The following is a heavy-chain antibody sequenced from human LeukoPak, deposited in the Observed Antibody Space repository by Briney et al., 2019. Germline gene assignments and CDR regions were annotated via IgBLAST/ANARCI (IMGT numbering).Heavy chain of an antibody. CDR3: ARDWGSSPPYYYYGMDV. J-gene: IGHJ6*02. Sequence: GGSLRLSCAASGFTFSSYWMSWVRQAPGKGLDGVTNIKQDGSEKYYVDAVKGRFTISRDNAKNSLYLQMNSLRAEDTAVYYCARDWGSSPPYYYYGMDVWGQGTTVTVSS. CDR2: IKQDGSEK. CDR1: GFTFSSYW. D-gene: IGHD6-13*01. V-gene: IGHV3-7*01.